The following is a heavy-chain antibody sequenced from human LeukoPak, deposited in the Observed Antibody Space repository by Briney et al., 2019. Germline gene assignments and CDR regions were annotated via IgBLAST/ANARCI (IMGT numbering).Heavy chain of an antibody. CDR1: GFTFSSYA. CDR2: ISGSGGGT. CDR3: ADNAGRFHDY. Sequence: GGSLRLSCAASGFTFSSYAMSWVRQAPGKGLEWVSAISGSGGGTYYADSVKGRFTISRDSSKNTLYLQMNSLRAEDTAVYYCADNAGRFHDYWGQGTLVTVSS. J-gene: IGHJ4*02. D-gene: IGHD1-14*01. V-gene: IGHV3-23*01.